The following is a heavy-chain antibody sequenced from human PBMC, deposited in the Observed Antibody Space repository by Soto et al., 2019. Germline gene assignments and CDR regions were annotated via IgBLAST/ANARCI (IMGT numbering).Heavy chain of an antibody. Sequence: SVKVSCKASGDTFRFYSINWVRQAPGLGLEWMGRVNPILSMSNYAQRFQGRVTMTADKSTSTAYMELSGLRSEDTAMYYCATSYGSGYRAFDYWGQGALVTVSS. D-gene: IGHD3-10*01. J-gene: IGHJ4*02. V-gene: IGHV1-69*02. CDR3: ATSYGSGYRAFDY. CDR1: GDTFRFYS. CDR2: VNPILSMS.